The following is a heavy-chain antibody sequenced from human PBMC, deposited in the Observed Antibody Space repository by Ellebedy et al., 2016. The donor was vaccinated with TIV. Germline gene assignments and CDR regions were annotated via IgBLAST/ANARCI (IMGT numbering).Heavy chain of an antibody. D-gene: IGHD5-12*01. CDR2: ISGSGGST. CDR3: AKGDIAISVGVVDY. J-gene: IGHJ4*02. CDR1: GFTFSSYA. V-gene: IGHV3-23*01. Sequence: GESLKISCAASGFTFSSYAMSWVRQAPGKGLEWVSAISGSGGSTYYADSVKGRFTISRDNSKNTLYLQMNSLRAEDTAVYYCAKGDIAISVGVVDYWGQGTLVTVSS.